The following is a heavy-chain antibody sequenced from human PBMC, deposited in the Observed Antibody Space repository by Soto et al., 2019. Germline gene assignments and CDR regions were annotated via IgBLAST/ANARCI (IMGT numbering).Heavy chain of an antibody. Sequence: GESLKISCKGSGYSFTTYWIGWVRQMPGKGLEWMGIIYPGDSDTRYSPSFEGQGTISVDKSISTAYLQWSSLKASDTGMYYCARDSGSPDPYYYYAMDVWGQGTTVTVSS. J-gene: IGHJ6*02. CDR1: GYSFTTYW. CDR2: IYPGDSDT. V-gene: IGHV5-51*01. D-gene: IGHD1-26*01. CDR3: ARDSGSPDPYYYYAMDV.